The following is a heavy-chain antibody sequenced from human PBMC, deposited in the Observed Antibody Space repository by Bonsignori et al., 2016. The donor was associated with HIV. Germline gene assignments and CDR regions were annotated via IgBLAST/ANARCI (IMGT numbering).Heavy chain of an antibody. CDR3: ARDLRSEGDY. CDR2: INSDGSST. D-gene: IGHD5/OR15-5a*01. J-gene: IGHJ4*02. Sequence: VRRCPGKGLVWVSRINSDGSSTNYADSVKGRFTISRDNAKNTLYLQMNSLRAEDTAAYYCARDLRSEGDYWGQGTLVTVSS. V-gene: IGHV3-74*01.